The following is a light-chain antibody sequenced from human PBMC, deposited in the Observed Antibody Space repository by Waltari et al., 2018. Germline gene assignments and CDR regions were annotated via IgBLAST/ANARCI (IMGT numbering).Light chain of an antibody. Sequence: EIVMTQSPATLSVSPGERATLSCRASQSVSSNLAWYQQKPGQAPRLLIYDASTRATGVPARFSGSGSGTEFTLTISSLQSEDFAVSYCQQYNNWPLYTFGQGTKLEIK. CDR1: QSVSSN. CDR3: QQYNNWPLYT. CDR2: DAS. V-gene: IGKV3-15*01. J-gene: IGKJ2*01.